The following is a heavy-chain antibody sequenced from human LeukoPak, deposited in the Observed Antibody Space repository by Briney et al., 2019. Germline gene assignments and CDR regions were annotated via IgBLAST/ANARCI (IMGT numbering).Heavy chain of an antibody. CDR3: ARSERFRDY. J-gene: IGHJ4*02. D-gene: IGHD3-3*01. V-gene: IGHV3-21*01. CDR1: GFTFSNYG. CDR2: ISSSSYI. Sequence: AGGSLRLSCVASGFTFSNYGMNWVRQAPGKGLEWVSSISSSSYIYYADSVKGRFTISRDNAKNSLYLQMNSLRAEDTAVYYCARSERFRDYWGQGTLVTVSS.